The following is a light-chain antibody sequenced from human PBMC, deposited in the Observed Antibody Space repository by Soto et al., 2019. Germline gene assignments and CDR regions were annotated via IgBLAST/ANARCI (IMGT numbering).Light chain of an antibody. CDR1: TSNLGGNT. CDR3: AAWDDSLNAVV. Sequence: QSVLTQQPSVSGTPGHKVSISCSGSTSNLGGNTVNWYQQLPGTAPKLLIYTNNQRPSGVPDRFSVSKSGTSASLAISDLRSEDEADFYCAAWDDSLNAVVFGGGTKLTVL. CDR2: TNN. J-gene: IGLJ2*01. V-gene: IGLV1-44*01.